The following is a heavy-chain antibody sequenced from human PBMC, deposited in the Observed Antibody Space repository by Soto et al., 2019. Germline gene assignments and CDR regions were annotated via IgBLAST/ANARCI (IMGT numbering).Heavy chain of an antibody. CDR3: ARDPDTETGTNPSY. CDR1: GFTFSSYS. Sequence: GGSLRLSCAASGFTFSSYSMNWVRQAPGKGLEWVSYISSTSSTIYYTDSVKGRFTISRDNAKNSLYLQMNSLRAEDTAVYYCARDPDTETGTNPSYWGQGTLVTVSS. D-gene: IGHD1-1*01. V-gene: IGHV3-48*01. CDR2: ISSTSSTI. J-gene: IGHJ4*02.